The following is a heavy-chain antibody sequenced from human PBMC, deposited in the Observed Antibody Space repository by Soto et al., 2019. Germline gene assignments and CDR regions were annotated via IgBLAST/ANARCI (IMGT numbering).Heavy chain of an antibody. Sequence: EVQLVESGGGLVKPGGSLRLSCAASGFTFSNAWMNWVRQAPGKGLEWVGRIKSKTDGGTTDYAAPVKGIFTISRDDSKKTLYLQKNSPKDEDTAVYYWTTLYGSSFKRRYYYYGMDVWGQGTTVTVSS. D-gene: IGHD6-6*01. CDR2: IKSKTDGGTT. CDR3: TTLYGSSFKRRYYYYGMDV. CDR1: GFTFSNAW. V-gene: IGHV3-15*07. J-gene: IGHJ6*02.